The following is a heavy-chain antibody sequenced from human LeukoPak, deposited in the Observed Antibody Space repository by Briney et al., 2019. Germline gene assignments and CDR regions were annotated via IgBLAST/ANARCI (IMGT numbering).Heavy chain of an antibody. V-gene: IGHV4-61*02. D-gene: IGHD1-26*01. CDR2: IYTSGST. CDR1: GGSISSGSYY. Sequence: SQTLSLTCTVSGGSISSGSYYWSWIRQPAGKGLEWIGRIYTSGSTNYNPSLKSRVTISVDTSKNQFSLKLSSVTAADTAVYYCARAQFQSEGSYDYWGQGTLVTVSS. J-gene: IGHJ4*02. CDR3: ARAQFQSEGSYDY.